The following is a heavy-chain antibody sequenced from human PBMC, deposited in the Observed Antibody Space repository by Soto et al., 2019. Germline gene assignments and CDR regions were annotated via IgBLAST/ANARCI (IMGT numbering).Heavy chain of an antibody. CDR3: THHGYYSYGMDV. CDR2: IFWDADK. Sequence: QITLKESGPTLVKPTQALTLTCTFSGFSLSTSGVGVGWTRQPPGKALEWLALIFWDADKRYSTSLKSRLTRTRHTSKNPVVPTMTTMDPVDAATYYCTHHGYYSYGMDVWGQGTTVTVSS. J-gene: IGHJ6*02. V-gene: IGHV2-5*02. CDR1: GFSLSTSGVG.